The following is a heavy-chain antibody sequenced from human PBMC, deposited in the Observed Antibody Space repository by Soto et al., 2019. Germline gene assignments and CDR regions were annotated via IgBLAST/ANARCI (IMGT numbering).Heavy chain of an antibody. CDR1: GFSFSNYG. J-gene: IGHJ5*02. D-gene: IGHD2-2*01. V-gene: IGHV3-30*18. Sequence: VHLVESGGGVLQPGTSLRLSCAASGFSFSNYGMHWVRQAPGKGLEWGAFVSRDGNNKYYADSVKGRFTISRDNSKNTLYLQVDSLRVDDTAVYYCAKDRVIQLLPIWPDPWGQGTLVTVSS. CDR2: VSRDGNNK. CDR3: AKDRVIQLLPIWPDP.